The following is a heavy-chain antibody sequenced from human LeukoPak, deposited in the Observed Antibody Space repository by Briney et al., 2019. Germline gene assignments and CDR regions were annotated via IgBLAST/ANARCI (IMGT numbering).Heavy chain of an antibody. D-gene: IGHD6-6*01. V-gene: IGHV3-30*02. CDR2: IRYDGSNK. J-gene: IGHJ4*02. Sequence: QTGGSLRLSCAASGFTFSSYGMHWVRQAPGKGLEWVAFIRYDGSNKYYADSVKGRFTISRDNSKNTLYLQMNSLRAEDTAVYNCAKRGPGYGVSSSTAFDYWGQGTLVTVSS. CDR3: AKRGPGYGVSSSTAFDY. CDR1: GFTFSSYG.